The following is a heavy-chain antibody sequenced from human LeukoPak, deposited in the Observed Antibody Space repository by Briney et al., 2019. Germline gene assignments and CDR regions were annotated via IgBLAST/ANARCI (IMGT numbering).Heavy chain of an antibody. Sequence: PGGALRLSCAASGFTFATYWMNWLRQAPGKGLEWVANIKQDGSAKYYVDSVKGRFTISRDNAKNSLYLQMNSLRAEDTAVYYCARDRGSPGPLQLFDYWGQGTLVTVSS. CDR2: IKQDGSAK. CDR3: ARDRGSPGPLQLFDY. J-gene: IGHJ4*02. D-gene: IGHD1-7*01. V-gene: IGHV3-7*01. CDR1: GFTFATYW.